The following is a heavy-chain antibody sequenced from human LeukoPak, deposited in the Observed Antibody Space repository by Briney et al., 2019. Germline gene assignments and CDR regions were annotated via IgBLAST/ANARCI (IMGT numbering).Heavy chain of an antibody. CDR1: GVSISSGGYS. CDR3: ARARVVYCGGDCYAPGAFDI. D-gene: IGHD2-21*02. Sequence: SETLSHTCAVSGVSISSGGYSWSWIRQPPGKGLEWIGYIYHSGSTYYNPSLKSRVTISVDRSKNQFSLKLSSVTAADTAVYYCARARVVYCGGDCYAPGAFDIWGQGTMVTVSS. J-gene: IGHJ3*02. CDR2: IYHSGST. V-gene: IGHV4-30-2*01.